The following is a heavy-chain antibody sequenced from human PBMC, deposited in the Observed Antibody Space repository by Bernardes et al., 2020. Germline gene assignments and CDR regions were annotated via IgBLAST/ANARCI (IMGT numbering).Heavy chain of an antibody. CDR1: GFTFSSYS. CDR2: ISSSSSTI. CDR3: ARDCTASSLEEDYYYYGMDV. J-gene: IGHJ6*04. Sequence: GGSLRLSCAASGFTFSSYSMNWVRQAPGKGLEWVSYISSSSSTIYYADSVKGRFTISRDNAKNSLYLQMNSLRDEDTAVYYCARDCTASSLEEDYYYYGMDVWGKGTTVTVSS. D-gene: IGHD5-18*01. V-gene: IGHV3-48*02.